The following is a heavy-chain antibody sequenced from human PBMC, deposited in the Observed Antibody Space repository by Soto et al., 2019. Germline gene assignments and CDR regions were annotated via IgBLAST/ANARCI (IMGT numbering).Heavy chain of an antibody. Sequence: QVQLQESGPGLVKPSETLSLTCTVSGGSISSYYWSWIRQPPGKGLEWIGYIYYSGSTNYNPSLKSRVTISVDTSNIQFSLRLSSVTAADTAVYYCARGPDAFDIWGQGTMVTVSS. CDR2: IYYSGST. V-gene: IGHV4-59*01. CDR1: GGSISSYY. CDR3: ARGPDAFDI. J-gene: IGHJ3*02.